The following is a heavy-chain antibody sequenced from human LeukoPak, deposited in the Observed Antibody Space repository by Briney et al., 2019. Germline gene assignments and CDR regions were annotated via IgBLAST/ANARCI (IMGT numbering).Heavy chain of an antibody. CDR1: GITFSSYS. CDR3: ARATMVRGVITY. J-gene: IGHJ4*02. Sequence: KTGGSLRLSCAASGITFSSYSMNWVRQAPGKGLEWVSSISSSSSYIYYADSVKGRFTISRDNAKNSLYLQMNSLRAEDTAVYYCARATMVRGVITYWGQGTLVTVSS. CDR2: ISSSSSYI. V-gene: IGHV3-21*01. D-gene: IGHD3-10*01.